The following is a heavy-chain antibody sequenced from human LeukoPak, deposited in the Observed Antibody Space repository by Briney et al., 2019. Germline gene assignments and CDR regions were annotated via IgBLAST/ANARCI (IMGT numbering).Heavy chain of an antibody. V-gene: IGHV3-53*01. J-gene: IGHJ5*02. CDR1: GFTVSDNY. CDR2: MYSRGDT. CDR3: ARDAPQVPAAGVLAS. D-gene: IGHD6-13*01. Sequence: GGSLRLSCAASGFTVSDNYMSWVRQAPGKGLEWVSVMYSRGDTYYANSVKGRFTFSRDISKNTLCLQMNGLRTEDTAMYYCARDAPQVPAAGVLASWGQGTLVIVSS.